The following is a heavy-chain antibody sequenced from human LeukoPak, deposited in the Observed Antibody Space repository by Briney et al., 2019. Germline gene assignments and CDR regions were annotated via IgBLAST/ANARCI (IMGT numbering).Heavy chain of an antibody. Sequence: PSETLSLTCTVSGGSISSYYWSWLRQPPGKGLEWIGYVYTSGTTNYNPSLKSRVTISGDTSKNQFSLKLSSVTAADTAVYYCARAQHKERVVPAAYRGAFDPWGQGTLVTVSS. CDR2: VYTSGTT. D-gene: IGHD2-2*01. J-gene: IGHJ5*02. CDR1: GGSISSYY. V-gene: IGHV4-4*09. CDR3: ARAQHKERVVPAAYRGAFDP.